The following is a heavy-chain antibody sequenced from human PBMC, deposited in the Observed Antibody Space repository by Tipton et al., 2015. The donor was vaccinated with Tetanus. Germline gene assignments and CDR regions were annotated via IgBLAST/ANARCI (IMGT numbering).Heavy chain of an antibody. Sequence: PGQGLEWVGGITPIFGTTNSAPKFQGRVTITADESTNTAYMELSSLRSEDTAVYYCARAPNRKSRAYDYWGQGTQITVSS. V-gene: IGHV1-69*01. CDR2: ITPIFGTT. CDR3: ARAPNRKSRAYDY. D-gene: IGHD1-14*01. J-gene: IGHJ4*02.